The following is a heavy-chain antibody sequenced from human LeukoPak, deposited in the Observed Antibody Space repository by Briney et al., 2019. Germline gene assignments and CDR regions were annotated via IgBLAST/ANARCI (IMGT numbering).Heavy chain of an antibody. CDR1: GFTFSDYY. CDR3: ARIDYYDSSGYYWEYYFDY. Sequence: GGSLRLSCAASGFTFSDYYMSWIRQAPGKGLEWVSYISSSGSTIYYADSVKGRFTISRDNAKNSLYLQMNSLRAEDTAVYYCARIDYYDSSGYYWEYYFDYWGQGTLVTVSS. V-gene: IGHV3-11*01. CDR2: ISSSGSTI. J-gene: IGHJ4*02. D-gene: IGHD3-22*01.